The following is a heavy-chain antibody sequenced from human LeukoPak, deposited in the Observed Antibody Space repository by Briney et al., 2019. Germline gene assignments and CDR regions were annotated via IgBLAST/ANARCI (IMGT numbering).Heavy chain of an antibody. Sequence: SETLSLTCTVSGGSISSGDYYWSWLRQPPGKGLEWIGYIYYSGSTYYNPSLKSRVTISVDTSKNQFSLKLSSVTAADTAVYYCARDVGANPADAFDIWGQGTMVTVSS. V-gene: IGHV4-30-4*01. J-gene: IGHJ3*02. CDR2: IYYSGST. D-gene: IGHD4/OR15-4a*01. CDR3: ARDVGANPADAFDI. CDR1: GGSISSGDYY.